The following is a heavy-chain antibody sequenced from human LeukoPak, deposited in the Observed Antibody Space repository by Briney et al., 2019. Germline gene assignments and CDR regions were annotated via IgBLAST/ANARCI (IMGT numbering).Heavy chain of an antibody. D-gene: IGHD1-1*01. V-gene: IGHV4-30-4*08. J-gene: IGHJ4*02. CDR1: GGSISSGDYY. Sequence: TSETLSLTCTVSGGSISSGDYYWSWIRQPQGKGLEWIGYIYYSGSTYYNPSLKSRVTISVDTSKNQFSLKLSSVTAADTAVYYCASGTSNNFDYWGQGTLVTVSS. CDR3: ASGTSNNFDY. CDR2: IYYSGST.